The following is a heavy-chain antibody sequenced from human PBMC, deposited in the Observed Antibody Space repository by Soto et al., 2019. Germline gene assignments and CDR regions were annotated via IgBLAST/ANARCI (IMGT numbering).Heavy chain of an antibody. CDR3: ARSYGSYRLFDY. CDR1: GGTFSSYA. D-gene: IGHD3-16*02. V-gene: IGHV1-69*13. Sequence: GASVKVSCKASGGTFSSYAISWVRQAPRQGLEWMGGIIPIFGTANYAQKFQGRVTITADESTSTAYMELSSLRSEDTAVYYCARSYGSYRLFDYWGQGTLVTVSS. J-gene: IGHJ4*02. CDR2: IIPIFGTA.